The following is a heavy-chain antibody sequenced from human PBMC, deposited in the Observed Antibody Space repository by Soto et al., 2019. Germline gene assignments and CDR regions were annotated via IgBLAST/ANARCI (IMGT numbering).Heavy chain of an antibody. CDR2: IFWNDDK. J-gene: IGHJ3*02. Sequence: QITVKESGPTLVTPTQTLTLTCTFSGFSFSTSGAGVGWIRQPPGKALEWLALIFWNDDKRYTPSLNSRLTITKDTSKTQVVLTMRNLDPVDTATYFYAHKRGASTTGGAFDIWGLGTKVTVSS. CDR3: AHKRGASTTGGAFDI. D-gene: IGHD1-1*01. CDR1: GFSFSTSGAG. V-gene: IGHV2-5*01.